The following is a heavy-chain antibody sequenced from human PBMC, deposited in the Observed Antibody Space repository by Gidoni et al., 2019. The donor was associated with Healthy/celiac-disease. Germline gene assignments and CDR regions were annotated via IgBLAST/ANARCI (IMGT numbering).Heavy chain of an antibody. CDR1: GGSFSGYY. Sequence: QVQLQQWGAGLLKPSETLSITCAVYGGSFSGYYWSWIRQPPGKGLEWIGEINHSGSTNYNPSLKSRVTISVDTSKNQFSLKLSSVTAADTAVYYCARGGGIAASDYWGQGTLVTVSS. D-gene: IGHD6-13*01. CDR3: ARGGGIAASDY. V-gene: IGHV4-34*01. J-gene: IGHJ4*02. CDR2: INHSGST.